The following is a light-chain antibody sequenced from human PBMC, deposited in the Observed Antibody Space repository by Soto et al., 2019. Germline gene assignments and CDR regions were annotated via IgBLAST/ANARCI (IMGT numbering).Light chain of an antibody. J-gene: IGKJ1*01. Sequence: DIQMTQSPSSLSTSVGDRVTITCRASQSISTYLNWYQQKPGKAPRLLIFAASSSQSGVPSRFSGSGSGTHFTLTISNLQPEDFASYYCQQSYSAPPTFGQGTKVDIK. CDR3: QQSYSAPPT. CDR2: AAS. V-gene: IGKV1-39*01. CDR1: QSISTY.